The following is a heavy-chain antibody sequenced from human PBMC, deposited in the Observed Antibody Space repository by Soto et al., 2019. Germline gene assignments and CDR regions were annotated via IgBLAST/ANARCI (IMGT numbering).Heavy chain of an antibody. J-gene: IGHJ4*02. CDR1: GYTITVLS. D-gene: IGHD2-15*01. CDR2: FDPEDGET. Sequence: ASVKVACKVSGYTITVLSVHWVRKNNRKGLEWMGGFDPEDGETIYAQKFQGRVTMTEDTSTDTAYMELSSLRSEDTAVYYCASQGTPPLGYCSGGSCYDFVYWGQGTLVTVSS. CDR3: ASQGTPPLGYCSGGSCYDFVY. V-gene: IGHV1-24*01.